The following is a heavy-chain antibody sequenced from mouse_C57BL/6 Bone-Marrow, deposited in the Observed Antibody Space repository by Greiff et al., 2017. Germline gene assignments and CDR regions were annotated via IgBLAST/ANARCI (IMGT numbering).Heavy chain of an antibody. D-gene: IGHD1-1*01. CDR3: ASPGGSSFAWFAY. J-gene: IGHJ3*01. Sequence: EVQLVESGGDLVKPGGSLKLSCAASGFTFSSYGMSWVRQTPDKRLEWVATISSGGSYTYYPDSVTGRFPISRDNAKNTLCLQMSSLKSEDTAMYYCASPGGSSFAWFAYWGQGTLVTVSA. V-gene: IGHV5-6*01. CDR1: GFTFSSYG. CDR2: ISSGGSYT.